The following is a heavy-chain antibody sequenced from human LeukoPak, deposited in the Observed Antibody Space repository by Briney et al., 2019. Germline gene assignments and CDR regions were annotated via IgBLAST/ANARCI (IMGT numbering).Heavy chain of an antibody. Sequence: GGSLRLSCAASGFTFSDFAMSWVRQAPGKGLEWVSGICGADPYYADSVGGRFTISRDNSKNTMHLQMNSLRAEDTAVYYCARESQGFGDRSLDYWGQGTLVTVSS. V-gene: IGHV3-23*01. D-gene: IGHD3-10*01. J-gene: IGHJ4*02. CDR3: ARESQGFGDRSLDY. CDR2: ICGADP. CDR1: GFTFSDFA.